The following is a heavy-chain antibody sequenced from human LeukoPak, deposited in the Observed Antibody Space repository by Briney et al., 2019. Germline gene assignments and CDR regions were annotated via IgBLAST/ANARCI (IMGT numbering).Heavy chain of an antibody. V-gene: IGHV4-38-2*02. CDR1: GYSISSGYY. CDR2: VYHTGST. Sequence: SETLALTCIVSGYSISSGYYWGWIRQSPGKGLEWIGNVYHTGSTYYNPSLKSRVTISIDTSKNQFSLKLSSVTAADTAVYYCARYSYCGGDCYDAFDIWGQGTMVTVSS. CDR3: ARYSYCGGDCYDAFDI. D-gene: IGHD2-21*02. J-gene: IGHJ3*02.